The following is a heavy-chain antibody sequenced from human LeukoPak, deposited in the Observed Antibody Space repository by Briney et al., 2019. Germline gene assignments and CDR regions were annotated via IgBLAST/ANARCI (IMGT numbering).Heavy chain of an antibody. V-gene: IGHV4-59*01. Sequence: PSETLSLTCTVSGGSITDYYWNWIRQPPGQGLEWIGYSDHSGSTNYNPSLKSRVTISVDTSKNQISLKLSSVTAADTAVYHCVRNRAFDIWGQGTMVTVSS. CDR1: GGSITDYY. CDR3: VRNRAFDI. J-gene: IGHJ3*02. CDR2: SDHSGST.